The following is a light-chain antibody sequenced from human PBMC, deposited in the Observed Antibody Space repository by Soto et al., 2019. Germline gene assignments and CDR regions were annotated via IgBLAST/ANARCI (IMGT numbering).Light chain of an antibody. V-gene: IGKV3-20*01. CDR1: QSVSSSY. Sequence: EIVLTQSPGTLSLSPGERATLSCRASQSVSSSYLAWYQHKPGQAPRLLIYGASSRATGIPDRFSGSGSGTDFTLAISRREPEDFAVYYWQQYGISPWTCGQGTKVEI. CDR3: QQYGISPWT. CDR2: GAS. J-gene: IGKJ1*01.